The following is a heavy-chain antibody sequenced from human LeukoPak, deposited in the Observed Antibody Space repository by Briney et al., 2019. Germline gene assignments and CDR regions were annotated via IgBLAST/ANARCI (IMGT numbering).Heavy chain of an antibody. Sequence: PGGSLRLSCSASGFAFSVYWMNWVRQAPGKGPEWVANINLGGSAKLYVDSAKGRCTISRDNAKNSLFLQMNSLRVEDTAVYYCAAWGLHNYWGQGTLVTVSS. J-gene: IGHJ4*02. D-gene: IGHD7-27*01. CDR2: INLGGSAK. CDR1: GFAFSVYW. CDR3: AAWGLHNY. V-gene: IGHV3-7*01.